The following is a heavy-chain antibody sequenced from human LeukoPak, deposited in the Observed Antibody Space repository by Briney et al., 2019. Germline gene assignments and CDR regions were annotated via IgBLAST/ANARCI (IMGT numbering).Heavy chain of an antibody. CDR2: IYTSGST. CDR3: IYTSPETGDRDYFDY. V-gene: IGHV4-4*07. Sequence: SETLSLTCTVSGGSISSYYWSWIRQPAGKGLEWIGRIYTSGSTNYNPSLKSRVTMSVDTSKNQFSLKLSSVTAADTAVYYCIYTSPETGDRDYFDYWGQGTLVTVSS. CDR1: GGSISSYY. D-gene: IGHD7-27*01. J-gene: IGHJ4*02.